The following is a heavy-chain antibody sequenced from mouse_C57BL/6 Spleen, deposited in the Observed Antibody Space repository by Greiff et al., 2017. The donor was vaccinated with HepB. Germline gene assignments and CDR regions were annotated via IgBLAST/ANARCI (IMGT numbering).Heavy chain of an antibody. J-gene: IGHJ4*01. D-gene: IGHD3-2*02. CDR2: IHPNSGST. CDR3: ARGDSSGYDAMDY. V-gene: IGHV1-64*01. CDR1: GYTFTSYW. Sequence: QVQLQQPGAELVKPGASVKLSCKASGYTFTSYWMHWVKQRPGQGLEWIGMIHPNSGSTNYNEKFKSKATLTVDKSSSTAYMQLSSLTSEDSAGYYCARGDSSGYDAMDYWGQGTSVTVSS.